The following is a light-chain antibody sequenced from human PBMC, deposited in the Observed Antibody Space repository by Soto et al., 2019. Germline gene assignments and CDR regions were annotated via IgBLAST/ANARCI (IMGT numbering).Light chain of an antibody. CDR2: DAS. J-gene: IGKJ4*01. CDR1: QSVSSY. CDR3: PQRSNWPQLT. V-gene: IGKV3-11*01. Sequence: IVLKRSAYALSLALGGSGPLYYRASQSVSSYLAWYPQNPGQAPRLLIYDASNRATGIPARFSGSGSGTDFTLTITSLEPEDFAVYYCPQRSNWPQLTFGGGTKVDIK.